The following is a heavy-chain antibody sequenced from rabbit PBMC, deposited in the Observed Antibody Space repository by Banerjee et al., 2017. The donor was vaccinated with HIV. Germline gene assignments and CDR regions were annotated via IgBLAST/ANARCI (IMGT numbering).Heavy chain of an antibody. CDR1: GSDISSNA. Sequence: QEQLEESGGDLVKPEGSLTLTCKASGSDISSNAMCWVRQAPGKGLELIACIYSSNGDKWYASWVNGRFTISRSTSLNTVDLKMTSLTVADTATYFCARGTGDAGWGYALWGQGTLVTVS. CDR3: ARGTGDAGWGYAL. D-gene: IGHD4-2*01. CDR2: IYSSNGDK. J-gene: IGHJ3*01. V-gene: IGHV1S47*01.